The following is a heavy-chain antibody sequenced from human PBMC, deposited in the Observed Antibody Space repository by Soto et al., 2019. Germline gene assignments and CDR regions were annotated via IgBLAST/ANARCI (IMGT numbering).Heavy chain of an antibody. J-gene: IGHJ5*02. D-gene: IGHD5-18*01. CDR3: ARGRGYSYGLDP. CDR1: GYSISSNNNY. CDR2: ISYSGTT. Sequence: ASETLSLTCTVSGYSISSNNNYWSWIRQPPGEGLEWIGFISYSGTTSYSPSLKSRVAISLDTSKNQFSLSLSSVTAADTAVYYCARGRGYSYGLDPWGQGTLVTVSS. V-gene: IGHV4-30-4*01.